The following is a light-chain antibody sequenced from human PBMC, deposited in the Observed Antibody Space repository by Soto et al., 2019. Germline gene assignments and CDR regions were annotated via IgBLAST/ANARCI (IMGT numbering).Light chain of an antibody. CDR1: QSVSSNY. V-gene: IGKV3-20*01. Sequence: EIVLTQSPATLSLSPGERATLSCRASQSVSSNYLAWYQQKPGQAPRLLIFAASSRNTGIPARFSGSGSGTDFTLTISRLEPEDFAVYHCQQYGSSPRTFGQGTKVEIK. J-gene: IGKJ1*01. CDR3: QQYGSSPRT. CDR2: AAS.